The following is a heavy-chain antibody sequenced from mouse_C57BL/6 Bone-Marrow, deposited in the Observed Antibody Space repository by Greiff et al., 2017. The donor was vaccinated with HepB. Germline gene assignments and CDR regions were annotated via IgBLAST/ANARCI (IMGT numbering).Heavy chain of an antibody. CDR2: IHPSDSDT. CDR3: AIPYGSY. D-gene: IGHD1-1*01. CDR1: GYTFTSYG. V-gene: IGHV1-74*01. J-gene: IGHJ2*01. Sequence: VKLQESGAELASPGASVKLSCKASGYTFTSYGISWVKQRPGQGLEWIGRIHPSDSDTNYNQKFKGKATLTVDKSSSTAYMQLSSLTSEDSAVYYCAIPYGSYWGQGTTLTVSS.